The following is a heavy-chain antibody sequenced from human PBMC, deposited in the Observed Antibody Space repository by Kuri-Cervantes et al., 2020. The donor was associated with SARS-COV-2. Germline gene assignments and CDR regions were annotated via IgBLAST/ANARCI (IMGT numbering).Heavy chain of an antibody. V-gene: IGHV3-15*01. CDR2: IKSKTAGGTT. D-gene: IGHD3-22*01. J-gene: IGHJ4*02. CDR1: GFTFSNAW. CDR3: TTEGRGLLRGNYFDY. Sequence: GESLKISCAASGFTFSNAWMSWVRQAPGKGLEWVGRIKSKTAGGTTDYAAPVKGRFTISRDDSKNTLYLQMNSLKTEDTAVYYCTTEGRGLLRGNYFDYWGQGTLVTVSS.